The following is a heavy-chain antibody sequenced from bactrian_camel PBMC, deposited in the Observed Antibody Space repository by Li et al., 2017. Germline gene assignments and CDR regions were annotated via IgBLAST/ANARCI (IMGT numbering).Heavy chain of an antibody. J-gene: IGHJ4*01. D-gene: IGHD1*01. Sequence: HVQLVESGGGLVQPGASLTLSCQTSGLTSSNNYMYWVRQTPGKGLEWVAFIYTGNGNTNIAEAVKGRFIPSRDNTKNMIYLQLNNLNPEDTAVYYCVADALSYWGQGTQVTVS. V-gene: IGHV3-2*01. CDR2: IYTGNGNT. CDR1: GLTSSNNY. CDR3: VADALSY.